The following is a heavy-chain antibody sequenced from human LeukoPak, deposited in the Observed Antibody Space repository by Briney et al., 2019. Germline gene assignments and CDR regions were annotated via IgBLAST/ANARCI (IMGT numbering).Heavy chain of an antibody. CDR1: GFIFSGYG. CDR2: IRDGGSNK. D-gene: IGHD3-10*01. CDR3: GKGGYYGSGSYSNTPFDY. V-gene: IGHV3-30*02. J-gene: IGHJ4*02. Sequence: GGSLRLSCAASGFIFSGYGMHWLRQAPGKGLEWVAFIRDGGSNKYYADSVKGRFTISRDNSKNTLYLQMNSLGAEDTAVYYCGKGGYYGSGSYSNTPFDYWGQGTLVTVSS.